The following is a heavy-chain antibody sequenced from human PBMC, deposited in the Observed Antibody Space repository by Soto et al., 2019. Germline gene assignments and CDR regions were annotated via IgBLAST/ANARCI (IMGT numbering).Heavy chain of an antibody. Sequence: GESLKISCKGSGYSFTIYWISWVRQMPGKGLEWMGRIDPSDSYTNYSPSFQGHVTISADKSISTAYLQWSSLKASDTAMYYCAIDRDYYDSSGYLPHSFYYYYGMDVWGQGTTVTVSS. CDR3: AIDRDYYDSSGYLPHSFYYYYGMDV. V-gene: IGHV5-10-1*01. CDR2: IDPSDSYT. J-gene: IGHJ6*02. D-gene: IGHD3-22*01. CDR1: GYSFTIYW.